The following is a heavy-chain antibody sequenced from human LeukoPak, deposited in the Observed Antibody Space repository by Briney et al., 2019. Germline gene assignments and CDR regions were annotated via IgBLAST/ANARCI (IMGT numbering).Heavy chain of an antibody. J-gene: IGHJ4*02. Sequence: SETLSLTCAVYGGSFSGYYWSWIRQPPGKGLEWIGEINHSGSTNYDPSLKSRVTISVDTSKNQFSLKLSSVTAADTAVYYCARGPWKSGGSCYSYWGQETLLTVSS. CDR3: ARGPWKSGGSCYSY. V-gene: IGHV4-34*01. CDR2: INHSGST. D-gene: IGHD2-15*01. CDR1: GGSFSGYY.